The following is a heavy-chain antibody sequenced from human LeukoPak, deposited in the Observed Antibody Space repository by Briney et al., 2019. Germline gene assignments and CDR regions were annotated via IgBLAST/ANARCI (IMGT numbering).Heavy chain of an antibody. CDR3: GRDPNGDYIGAFDM. J-gene: IGHJ3*02. D-gene: IGHD4-17*01. Sequence: PGGSLTLSCGASGFSVSSNYMSWVRQAPGKGLEWVSAISGGGRSTYYADSVKGRFTISRDNSKNTLYLQMNTLRAEDTAVYYCGRDPNGDYIGAFDMWGQGTVVTVSS. CDR1: GFSVSSNY. V-gene: IGHV3-23*01. CDR2: ISGGGRST.